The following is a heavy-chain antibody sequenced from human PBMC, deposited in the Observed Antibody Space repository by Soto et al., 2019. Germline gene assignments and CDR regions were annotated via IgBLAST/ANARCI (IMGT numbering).Heavy chain of an antibody. D-gene: IGHD6-13*01. CDR2: ISYDGSNK. CDR1: GFTFSSYG. CDR3: AKESAAVGFDY. Sequence: QVQLVESGGGVVQPGRSLRLSCAASGFTFSSYGMHWVRQAPGKGLEWVAVISYDGSNKYYADSVKGRFTISRDNSKNTLYLQMNSLRAEDTAVYYCAKESAAVGFDYWGQGTLVTVSS. V-gene: IGHV3-30*18. J-gene: IGHJ4*02.